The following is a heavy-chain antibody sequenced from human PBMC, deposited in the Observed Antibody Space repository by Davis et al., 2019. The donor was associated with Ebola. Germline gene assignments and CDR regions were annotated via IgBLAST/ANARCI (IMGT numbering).Heavy chain of an antibody. CDR1: GDSISSSNW. CDR2: IYHSGST. Sequence: SETLSLTCAVSGDSISSSNWWSWVRQPPGKGLEWIGEIYHSGSTNYNPSLKSRVTISVDKSKNQFSLKLSSVTAADTAVYYCARAGSSGWYTTTMDVWGQGTTVTVSS. D-gene: IGHD6-19*01. CDR3: ARAGSSGWYTTTMDV. J-gene: IGHJ6*02. V-gene: IGHV4-4*02.